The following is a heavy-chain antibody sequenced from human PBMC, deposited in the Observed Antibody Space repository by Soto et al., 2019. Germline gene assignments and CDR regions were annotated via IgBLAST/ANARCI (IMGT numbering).Heavy chain of an antibody. Sequence: GGSLRLSCAASGFTFSSYWMHWVRQAPGKGLVWVSRINSDGSSTSYADSVKGRFTISRDNAKNTLYLQMNSLRAEDTAVYYCARAPDSSGYYFDYWGQGTLVTVSS. D-gene: IGHD3-22*01. CDR3: ARAPDSSGYYFDY. CDR1: GFTFSSYW. CDR2: INSDGSST. J-gene: IGHJ4*02. V-gene: IGHV3-74*01.